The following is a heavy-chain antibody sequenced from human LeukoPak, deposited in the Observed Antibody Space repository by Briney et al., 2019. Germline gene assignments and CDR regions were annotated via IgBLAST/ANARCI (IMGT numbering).Heavy chain of an antibody. J-gene: IGHJ4*02. Sequence: SETLSLTCAVYGGSFSGYYWSWIRQPPGKGLEWIGEINHSGSTNYNPSLKSRVTISVDTSKNQFSLKLSSVTAADTAVYYCARLIRYGHGGSDYWGQGTPVTVSS. D-gene: IGHD3-16*01. CDR2: INHSGST. CDR3: ARLIRYGHGGSDY. V-gene: IGHV4-34*01. CDR1: GGSFSGYY.